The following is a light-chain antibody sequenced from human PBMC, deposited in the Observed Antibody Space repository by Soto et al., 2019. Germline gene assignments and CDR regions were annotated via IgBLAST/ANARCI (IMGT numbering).Light chain of an antibody. Sequence: EVLMTQSPATVSVSPGDSATLTCRASQSVYNNLAWYQQKPGQAPRLLIYGASTRATGLPVRFSGSGSGTEFPLTISDLQSEDSAVYFCQQYTKWPPLTFGGGTKVEI. CDR3: QQYTKWPPLT. V-gene: IGKV3-15*01. CDR2: GAS. J-gene: IGKJ4*01. CDR1: QSVYNN.